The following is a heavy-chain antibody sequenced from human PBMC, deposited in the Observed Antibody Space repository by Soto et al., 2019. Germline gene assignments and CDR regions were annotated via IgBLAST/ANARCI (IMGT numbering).Heavy chain of an antibody. CDR1: GGSITSNNW. CDR2: IYRTGST. J-gene: IGHJ4*02. Sequence: SETLSLTCAVSGGSITSNNWWTWVRQPPGQGLEWIGEIYRTGSTNYNPSLKSRVTISLDKSENQFSLKVTSLTAADTAVYYCASRDPGTSVDYWGQGTLVTVSS. V-gene: IGHV4-4*02. CDR3: ASRDPGTSVDY. D-gene: IGHD1-7*01.